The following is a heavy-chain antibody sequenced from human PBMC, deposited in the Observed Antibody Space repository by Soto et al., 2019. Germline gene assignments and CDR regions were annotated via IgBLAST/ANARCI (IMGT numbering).Heavy chain of an antibody. D-gene: IGHD2-8*01. V-gene: IGHV4-31*03. CDR3: ARSWDIVLMDHYYYYGMDV. CDR1: GGSISSGGYY. CDR2: IYYSGST. Sequence: QVQLQESGPGLVKPSQTLSLTCTVSGGSISSGGYYWSWIRQHPGKGLEWIGYIYYSGSTYYNPSLKSRVTISVDTSKNQFSLKLSSVTAADTAVYYCARSWDIVLMDHYYYYGMDVWGQGTTVTVSS. J-gene: IGHJ6*02.